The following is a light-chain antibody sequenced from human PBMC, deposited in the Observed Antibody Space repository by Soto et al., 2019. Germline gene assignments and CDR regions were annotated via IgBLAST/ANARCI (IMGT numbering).Light chain of an antibody. J-gene: IGKJ5*01. CDR3: QQRSNWPPIT. CDR1: QSVSSY. V-gene: IGKV3-11*01. Sequence: EIVLTQSPATLSLSPGERATLSCRASQSVSSYLAWYQQKPGQAPRLLIYDASNRATGIPARFSGSGSGTDFTLTISSLEPEDFAFYYCQQRSNWPPITLGQGTRLEIK. CDR2: DAS.